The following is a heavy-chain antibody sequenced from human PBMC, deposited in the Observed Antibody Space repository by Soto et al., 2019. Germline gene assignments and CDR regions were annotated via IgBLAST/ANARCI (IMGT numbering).Heavy chain of an antibody. J-gene: IGHJ4*02. Sequence: SVKVSCKASGGTFSSYAISWVRQAPGQGLEWMGGIIPIFGTANYAQKFQGRVTITADESTSTAYMELSSLRSEDTAVYYCAREGSKYYYDSSGYYFDVWGQGTRVTVAS. CDR2: IIPIFGTA. CDR3: AREGSKYYYDSSGYYFDV. CDR1: GGTFSSYA. V-gene: IGHV1-69*13. D-gene: IGHD3-22*01.